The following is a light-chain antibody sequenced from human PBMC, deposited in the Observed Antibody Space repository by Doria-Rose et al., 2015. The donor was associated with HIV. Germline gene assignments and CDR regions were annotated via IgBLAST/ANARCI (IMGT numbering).Light chain of an antibody. CDR2: WAS. V-gene: IGKV4-1*01. J-gene: IGKJ3*01. Sequence: DIQMTQSPESLGMSLGEGATLNCKSNQSLLYTSRNYLAWYQQKPGQPPKLLIYWASTRQSGVPARFSGSGSGTDFTLTISSLEAEDVAVYYCRQYYDTPSFGPGTTVDIK. CDR3: RQYYDTPS. CDR1: QSLLYTSRNY.